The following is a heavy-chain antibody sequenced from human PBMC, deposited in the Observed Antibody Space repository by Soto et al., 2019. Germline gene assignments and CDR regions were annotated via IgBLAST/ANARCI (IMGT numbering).Heavy chain of an antibody. CDR2: ISYDGSNK. Sequence: GGSLRLSCAASGFTFSSYAMHWVRQAPGKGLEWVAVISYDGSNKYYADSVKGRFTISRDNSKNTLYLQMNSLRAEDTAVYYCARAGAVGRIQLWLRFHYYYYGMDVWGQGTTVTVSS. D-gene: IGHD5-18*01. J-gene: IGHJ6*02. CDR3: ARAGAVGRIQLWLRFHYYYYGMDV. V-gene: IGHV3-30-3*01. CDR1: GFTFSSYA.